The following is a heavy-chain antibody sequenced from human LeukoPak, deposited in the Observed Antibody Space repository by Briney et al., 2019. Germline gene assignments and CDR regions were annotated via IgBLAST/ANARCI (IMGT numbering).Heavy chain of an antibody. Sequence: GGSLRLSCAASGFTFSSYGMHWVRQAPGKGLEYVSAISSNGGSTYYANSVKGRFTISRDNSKNTLYLQMGSLRAEDMAVYYCARDGYGTTTHFDYWGQGTLVTVSS. CDR2: ISSNGGST. CDR1: GFTFSSYG. J-gene: IGHJ4*02. D-gene: IGHD4-11*01. V-gene: IGHV3-64*01. CDR3: ARDGYGTTTHFDY.